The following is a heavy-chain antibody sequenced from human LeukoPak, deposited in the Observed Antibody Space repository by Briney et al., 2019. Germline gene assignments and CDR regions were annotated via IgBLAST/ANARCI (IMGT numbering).Heavy chain of an antibody. Sequence: ASVKVSCKASGYTFTSYYMHWVRQAPGQGPEWMGRINPNSGGTNYAQKFQGRVTMTRDTSISTAYMELSRLRSDDTAVYYCARAPYPGLVREYYFDYWGQGTLVTVSS. J-gene: IGHJ4*02. CDR1: GYTFTSYY. V-gene: IGHV1-2*06. CDR2: INPNSGGT. D-gene: IGHD6-19*01. CDR3: ARAPYPGLVREYYFDY.